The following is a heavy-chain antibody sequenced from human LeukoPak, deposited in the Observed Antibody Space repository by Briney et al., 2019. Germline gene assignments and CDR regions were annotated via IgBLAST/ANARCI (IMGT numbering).Heavy chain of an antibody. CDR2: INPNSGGT. CDR1: GYTFTGYY. CDR3: ARDPTFTVNHFDY. Sequence: ASVKVSCKASGYTFTGYYMHWVRQAPGQGLEWMGWINPNSGGTNYAQKFQGRVTMTRDTSISTAYMELGRLRSDDTAVYYCARDPTFTVNHFDYWGQGTLVTVSS. J-gene: IGHJ4*02. V-gene: IGHV1-2*02. D-gene: IGHD3-16*01.